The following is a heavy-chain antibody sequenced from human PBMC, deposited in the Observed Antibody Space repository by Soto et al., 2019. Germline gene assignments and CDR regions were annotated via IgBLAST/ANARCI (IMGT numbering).Heavy chain of an antibody. D-gene: IGHD6-19*01. CDR2: ISGSGGST. V-gene: IGHV3-23*01. CDR1: GFTFSSYA. J-gene: IGHJ4*02. CDR3: AKRGAGHYFDY. Sequence: EVPLLESGGGLVQPGGSLRLSCAASGFTFSSYAMSWVRQAPGKGLEWVSVISGSGGSTYYADSVKGRFTISRDNSKNTLYMQMNILRAEDTAVYYCAKRGAGHYFDYWGQGTQVTVSS.